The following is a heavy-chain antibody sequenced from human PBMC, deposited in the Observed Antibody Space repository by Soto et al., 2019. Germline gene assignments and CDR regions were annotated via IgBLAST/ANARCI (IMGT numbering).Heavy chain of an antibody. CDR3: AKGGDLRYYYYYMDV. Sequence: GGSLRLSCAASGFTFSSYAMSWVRQAPGKGLEWVSAISGSGGSTYYADSVKGRFTISRDNSKNTLYLQMNSLRAEDTAVYYCAKGGDLRYYYYYMDVWGKGTTVTVSS. J-gene: IGHJ6*03. D-gene: IGHD3-3*01. CDR2: ISGSGGST. V-gene: IGHV3-23*01. CDR1: GFTFSSYA.